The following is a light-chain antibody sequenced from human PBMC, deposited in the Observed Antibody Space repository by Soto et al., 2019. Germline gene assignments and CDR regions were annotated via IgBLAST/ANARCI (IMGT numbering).Light chain of an antibody. CDR1: YSISSW. J-gene: IGKJ4*01. V-gene: IGKV1-5*01. Sequence: DIQMTQSPSTLSASVGDRVTITCRASYSISSWLAWYQQRPGRAPKLLIYDASSLETGVPSRFSRSGSGTEFTLPISSLKPDEFATYHCQQYHTYLTFGAGSKGDIK. CDR3: QQYHTYLT. CDR2: DAS.